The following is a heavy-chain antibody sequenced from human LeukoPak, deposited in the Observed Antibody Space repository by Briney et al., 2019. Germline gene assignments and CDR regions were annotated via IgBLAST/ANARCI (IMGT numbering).Heavy chain of an antibody. CDR2: ISAYNGNT. CDR3: AREPPGVDRGYGLFDY. CDR1: GYTFTSYG. V-gene: IGHV1-18*04. D-gene: IGHD5-12*01. J-gene: IGHJ4*02. Sequence: ASVKVSCKASGYTFTSYGISWVRQAPGQGLEWMGWISAYNGNTNYAQKLQGRVTMTTDTSTSTAYMELRSLRSDDTAVYYCAREPPGVDRGYGLFDYWGQGTLVTVSS.